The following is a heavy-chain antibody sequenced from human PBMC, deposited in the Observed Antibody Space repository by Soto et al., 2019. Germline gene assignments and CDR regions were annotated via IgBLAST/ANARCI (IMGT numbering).Heavy chain of an antibody. D-gene: IGHD1-26*01. CDR2: ISYDGSNK. CDR3: AKDDGGGGSYYGYGMDV. CDR1: GFTFSSYG. Sequence: QVQLVESGGGVVQPGRSLRLSCAASGFTFSSYGMHWVRQAPGKGLEWVAVISYDGSNKYYADSVKGRFTISRDNSKNTLYLKMNSLRAEDTAVYYCAKDDGGGGSYYGYGMDVWGQGTTVTVSS. J-gene: IGHJ6*02. V-gene: IGHV3-30*18.